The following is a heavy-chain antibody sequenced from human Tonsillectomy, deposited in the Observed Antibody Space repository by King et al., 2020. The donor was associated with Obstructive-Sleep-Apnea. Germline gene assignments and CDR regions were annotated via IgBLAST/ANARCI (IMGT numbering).Heavy chain of an antibody. CDR3: ARDASYSSSMNWFDP. D-gene: IGHD6-13*01. J-gene: IGHJ5*02. V-gene: IGHV1-69*09. CDR1: GGTFSSYA. Sequence: QLVQSGAEVKKPGSSVKVSCKASGGTFSSYAISWVRQAPGQGLEWMGRIIPILGIANYAQKFQGRVTITADKSTSTAYMELSSLRSEDTAVYYCARDASYSSSMNWFDPWGQGTLVTVSS. CDR2: IIPILGIA.